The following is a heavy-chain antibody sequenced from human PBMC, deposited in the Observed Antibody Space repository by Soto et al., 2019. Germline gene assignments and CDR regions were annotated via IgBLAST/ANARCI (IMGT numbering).Heavy chain of an antibody. CDR3: AKDLSVAGHSGYFDY. CDR2: ISYDGSNK. Sequence: GGSLRLSCAASGFTFSSYGMHWVRQAPGKGLEWVAVISYDGSNKYYADSVKGRFTISRDNSENTLYLQMNSLRAEDTAVYYCAKDLSVAGHSGYFDYWGQGTLVTVSS. V-gene: IGHV3-30*18. J-gene: IGHJ4*02. CDR1: GFTFSSYG. D-gene: IGHD6-19*01.